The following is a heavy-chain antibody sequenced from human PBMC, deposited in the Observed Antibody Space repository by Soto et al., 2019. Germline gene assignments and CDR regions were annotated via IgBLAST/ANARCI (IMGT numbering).Heavy chain of an antibody. CDR2: INAGNGST. CDR1: GETFTSSA. J-gene: IGHJ5*02. CDR3: ASGIPGYCGGATDHPERLDP. Sequence: ASVKVSCKASGETFTSSAMHWVRQAPGQRNEWMGWINAGNGSTKYSQKFQGRVTITRDTSMSTAYMELSSLRSEDTAVYYCASGIPGYCGGATDHPERLDPCGQGTLVTVSS. D-gene: IGHD2-15*01. V-gene: IGHV1-3*01.